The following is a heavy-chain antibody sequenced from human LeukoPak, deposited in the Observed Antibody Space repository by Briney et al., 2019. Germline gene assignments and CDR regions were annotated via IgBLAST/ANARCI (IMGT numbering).Heavy chain of an antibody. CDR3: ARHWIQLWFFDY. CDR2: IYYSGST. CDR1: GGSISSHY. V-gene: IGHV4-59*08. J-gene: IGHJ4*02. D-gene: IGHD5-18*01. Sequence: SETLSLTCTVSGGSISSHYWSWIRQPPGKGLEWIGYIYYSGSTYYNPSLKSRVTISVDTSKNQFSLKLSSVTAADTAVYYCARHWIQLWFFDYWGQGTLVTVSS.